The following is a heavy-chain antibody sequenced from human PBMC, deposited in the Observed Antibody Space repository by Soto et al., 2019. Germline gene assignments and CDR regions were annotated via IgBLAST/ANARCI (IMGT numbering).Heavy chain of an antibody. Sequence: LXXTCTVSDGSISSGGYYWSWVRQHPGKGLEWIGYIYYSGSTYYNPSLKSRVTISVDTSKNQFSLKLSSVTAADTAVYYCATTVTTEAFDYWGQGTLVTVSS. CDR2: IYYSGST. V-gene: IGHV4-31*03. CDR1: DGSISSGGYY. D-gene: IGHD4-4*01. J-gene: IGHJ4*02. CDR3: ATTVTTEAFDY.